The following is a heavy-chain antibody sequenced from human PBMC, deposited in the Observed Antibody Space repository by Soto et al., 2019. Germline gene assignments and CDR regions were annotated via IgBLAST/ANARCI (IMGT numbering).Heavy chain of an antibody. V-gene: IGHV3-23*01. CDR3: AKTPWARRVVFISYFGY. D-gene: IGHD3-22*01. CDR1: GFTFSSYA. CDR2: ISGSGGST. Sequence: EVQLLESGGGLVQPGGSLRLSCAASGFTFSSYAMSWVRQAPGKGLEWVSAISGSGGSTYYADSVKGRFTISRDNSKNTIHLQMNSLRAEDTAVYYCAKTPWARRVVFISYFGYWGQGTLVTVSS. J-gene: IGHJ4*02.